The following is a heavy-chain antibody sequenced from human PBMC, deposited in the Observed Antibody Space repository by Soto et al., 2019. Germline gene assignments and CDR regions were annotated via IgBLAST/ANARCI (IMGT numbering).Heavy chain of an antibody. J-gene: IGHJ2*01. Sequence: EVQLVESGGGLIQPGGSLRLSCAASGFTVSSNYMSWVRQAPGKGLEWVSVISGSGGSTYYADSVKGRFTISRDNSKNTLYLQMNSLRAEDTAVYYCAKAPGYCSGGSCYWYIDLWGRGTLVTVSS. CDR3: AKAPGYCSGGSCYWYIDL. D-gene: IGHD2-15*01. V-gene: IGHV3-23*04. CDR2: ISGSGGST. CDR1: GFTVSSNY.